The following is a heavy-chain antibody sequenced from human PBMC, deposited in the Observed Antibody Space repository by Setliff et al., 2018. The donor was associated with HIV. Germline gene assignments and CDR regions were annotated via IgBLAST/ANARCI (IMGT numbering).Heavy chain of an antibody. J-gene: IGHJ6*03. D-gene: IGHD3-16*02. V-gene: IGHV3-48*03. CDR3: ARDRIIGRGYTIRYYYMDV. CDR2: ITSSGSTI. Sequence: GGSLRLSCAASGFTFSTYEMNWVRQAPGRGLEWVSYITSSGSTIYYADSVKGRFTISRDNAKNSLYLQMNSLRAEDTAVYYCARDRIIGRGYTIRYYYMDVWGKGTTVTVSS. CDR1: GFTFSTYE.